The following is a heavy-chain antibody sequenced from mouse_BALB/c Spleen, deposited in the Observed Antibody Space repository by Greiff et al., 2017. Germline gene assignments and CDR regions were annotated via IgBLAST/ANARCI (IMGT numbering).Heavy chain of an antibody. CDR1: GYTFTSYV. J-gene: IGHJ1*01. CDR3: ARSFTTVPYWYFDV. CDR2: INPYNDGT. Sequence: VQLQQSGPELVKPGASVKMSCKASGYTFTSYVMHWVKQKPGQGLEWIGYINPYNDGTKYNEKFKGKATLTSDKSSRTAYMELSSLTSEDSAVYYCARSFTTVPYWYFDVWGAGTTVTVSS. D-gene: IGHD1-1*01. V-gene: IGHV1-14*01.